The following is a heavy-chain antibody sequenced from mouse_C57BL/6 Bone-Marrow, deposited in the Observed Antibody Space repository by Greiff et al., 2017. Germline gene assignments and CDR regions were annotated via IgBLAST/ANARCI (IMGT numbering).Heavy chain of an antibody. CDR1: GFSLSTSGMG. D-gene: IGHD1-1*01. CDR3: ARSRFTTGFDY. Sequence: QVTLKECGPGILQSSQTLSLTCSFSGFSLSTSGMGVSWIRQPSGKGLEWLAHIYWDDDKRYNPSLKSRLTISKDTSRNQVFLKITSVDTADTATYYCARSRFTTGFDYWGQGTTLTVSS. V-gene: IGHV8-12*01. CDR2: IYWDDDK. J-gene: IGHJ2*01.